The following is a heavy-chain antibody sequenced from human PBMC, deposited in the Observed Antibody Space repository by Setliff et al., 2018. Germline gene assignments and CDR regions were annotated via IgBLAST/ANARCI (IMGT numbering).Heavy chain of an antibody. J-gene: IGHJ4*02. D-gene: IGHD6-19*01. CDR3: ARGGSNSGWYGFFDF. Sequence: SETLSLTCTVSGYSISSGYIWGWIRQPPGKGLEWVGNIGHTGSINYNPSLKSRLSISVDKSMNQFSLRLNSVTAADTAVYYCARGGSNSGWYGFFDFWGQGAQVTVSS. CDR1: GYSISSGYI. CDR2: IGHTGSI. V-gene: IGHV4-38-2*02.